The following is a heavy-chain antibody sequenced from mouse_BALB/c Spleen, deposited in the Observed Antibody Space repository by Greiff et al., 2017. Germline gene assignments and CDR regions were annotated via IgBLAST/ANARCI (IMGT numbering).Heavy chain of an antibody. CDR1: GFSLTSYG. CDR2: IWAGGST. D-gene: IGHD1-1*01. Sequence: ESGPGLVAPSQSLSITCTVSGFSLTSYGVHWVRQPPGKGLEWLGVIWAGGSTNYNSALMSRLSISKDNSKSQVFLKMNSLQTDDTARYYCANYYNGADWGQGTLVTVSA. J-gene: IGHJ3*01. CDR3: ANYYNGAD. V-gene: IGHV2-9*02.